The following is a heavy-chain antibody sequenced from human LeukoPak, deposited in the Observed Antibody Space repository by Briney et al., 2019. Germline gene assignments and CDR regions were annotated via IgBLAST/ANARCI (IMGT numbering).Heavy chain of an antibody. CDR1: GDSVSSNSAV. J-gene: IGHJ3*02. V-gene: IGHV6-1*01. Sequence: SQTLSLTCAISGDSVSSNSAVWNWIRQSPSRGLEWLGRTYYKSKWYNDYAVSVKSRITINPDTSKNQFSLQLNSVTPDDTAVYYCATSQQTDGFHIWGQGTMVTVSS. CDR3: ATSQQTDGFHI. CDR2: TYYKSKWYN.